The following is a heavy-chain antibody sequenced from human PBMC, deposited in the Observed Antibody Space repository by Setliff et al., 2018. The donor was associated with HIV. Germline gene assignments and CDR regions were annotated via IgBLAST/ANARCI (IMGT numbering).Heavy chain of an antibody. J-gene: IGHJ3*02. D-gene: IGHD1-26*01. Sequence: SETLSLTCTVSGDSIGYYYWSWIRQPAGRGLEWMGRIHTSGSTNYNPSLTSRVTLSVDTSKNQFFLKLTSLSAADTAVYYCARLGYSGSLVGAFDIWGQGTMVTVSS. V-gene: IGHV4-4*07. CDR2: IHTSGST. CDR1: GDSIGYYY. CDR3: ARLGYSGSLVGAFDI.